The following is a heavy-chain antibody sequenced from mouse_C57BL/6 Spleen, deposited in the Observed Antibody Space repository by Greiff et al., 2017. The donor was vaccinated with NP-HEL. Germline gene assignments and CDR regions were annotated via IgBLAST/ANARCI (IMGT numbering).Heavy chain of an antibody. Sequence: VQLKESGPGLVKPSQSLSLPCSVTGYSITSGYYWNWIRQFPGNKLEWMGYISYDGSNNYNQYLKNRISITRDTSKNQFFMKLNSVTTEDTATYYGAYGSSYMFAYWGQGTLVTVSA. CDR1: GYSITSGYY. CDR2: ISYDGSN. V-gene: IGHV3-6*01. J-gene: IGHJ3*01. D-gene: IGHD1-1*01. CDR3: AYGSSYMFAY.